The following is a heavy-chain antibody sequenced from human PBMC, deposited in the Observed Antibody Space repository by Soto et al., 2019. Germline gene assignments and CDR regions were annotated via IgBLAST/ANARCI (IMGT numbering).Heavy chain of an antibody. J-gene: IGHJ4*02. Sequence: EVQVVESGGGLVQPGGSLTLSCVVSGSTIDDYAMHWVRQVPGKGLEWVSGIFWVGGGTGYADSVKGRFTISRARAKNSLSLQMNRLRIEDTAVYYCGKDLSRGGLESWGQGTRVTVSS. V-gene: IGHV3-9*01. CDR3: GKDLSRGGLES. D-gene: IGHD3-16*01. CDR1: GSTIDDYA. CDR2: IFWVGGGT.